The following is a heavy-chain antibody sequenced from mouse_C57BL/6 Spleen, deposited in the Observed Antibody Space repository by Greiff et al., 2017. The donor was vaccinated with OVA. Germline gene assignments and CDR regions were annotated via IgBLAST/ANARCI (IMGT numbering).Heavy chain of an antibody. V-gene: IGHV1-55*01. D-gene: IGHD2-3*01. Sequence: VQLQQPGAELVKPGASVKMSCKASGYTFTSYWITWVKQRPGPGLEWIGDIYPGSGSTNSNEKFKSKATLTVDTSSSTAYMQLSSLTSEDSAVYYCARGDGYYPWFAYWGQGTLVTVSA. J-gene: IGHJ3*01. CDR1: GYTFTSYW. CDR3: ARGDGYYPWFAY. CDR2: IYPGSGST.